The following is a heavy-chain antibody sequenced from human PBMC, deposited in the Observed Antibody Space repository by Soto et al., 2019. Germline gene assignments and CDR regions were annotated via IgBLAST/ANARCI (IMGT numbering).Heavy chain of an antibody. CDR1: GYSFTSYW. CDR2: IDPSDSYT. V-gene: IGHV5-10-1*01. J-gene: IGHJ4*02. Sequence: GPGYSFTSYWISWVRQMPGKGLEWMGRIDPSDSYTNYSPSFQGHVTVSADKSISTAYLQWSSLKASDTAMYYCARLDILTGYYSYWGQGTLVTVSS. D-gene: IGHD3-9*01. CDR3: ARLDILTGYYSY.